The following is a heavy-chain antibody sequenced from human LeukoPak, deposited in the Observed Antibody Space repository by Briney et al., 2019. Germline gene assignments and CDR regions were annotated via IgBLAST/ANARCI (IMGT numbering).Heavy chain of an antibody. V-gene: IGHV4-59*05. J-gene: IGHJ4*02. Sequence: SETLSLTCTVSGGSISSYYWSWIRQPPGKGLEWIGSIYYSGSTYYNPSLKSRVTISVDTSKNQFSLKLSSVTAADTAVYYCASRGSVGATTDFDYWGQGTLVTVSS. CDR2: IYYSGST. CDR1: GGSISSYY. CDR3: ASRGSVGATTDFDY. D-gene: IGHD1-26*01.